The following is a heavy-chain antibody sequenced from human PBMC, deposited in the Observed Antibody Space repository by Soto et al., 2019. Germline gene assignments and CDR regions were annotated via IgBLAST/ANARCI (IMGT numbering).Heavy chain of an antibody. CDR3: AKGGQGGALDY. CDR1: GFTFSSYG. CDR2: ISYDGSNK. V-gene: IGHV3-30*18. D-gene: IGHD1-26*01. Sequence: GGSLRLSCAASGFTFSSYGMHWVRQAPGKGLEWVAVISYDGSNKYYADSVKGRFTISRDNSKNTLYLQMNSLRAEDTAVYYCAKGGQGGALDYWGQGSLVTVSS. J-gene: IGHJ4*02.